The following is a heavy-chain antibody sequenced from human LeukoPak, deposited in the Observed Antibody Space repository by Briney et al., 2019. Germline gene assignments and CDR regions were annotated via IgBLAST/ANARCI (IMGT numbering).Heavy chain of an antibody. CDR3: AKDLELQYYYLTYYYYGMDV. CDR2: ISYDGSNK. D-gene: IGHD3-10*01. V-gene: IGHV3-30*18. Sequence: PGGSLRLSCAASGFTFSSYGMHWVRQAPGKGLEWVAVISYDGSNKYYADSVKGRFTISRDNSKNTLYLQMNSLRAEDTAVYYCAKDLELQYYYLTYYYYGMDVWGQGTTVTVSS. J-gene: IGHJ6*02. CDR1: GFTFSSYG.